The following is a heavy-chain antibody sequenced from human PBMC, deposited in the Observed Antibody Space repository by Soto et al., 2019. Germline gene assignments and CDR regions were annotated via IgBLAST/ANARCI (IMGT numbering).Heavy chain of an antibody. Sequence: EMQLVESGGGLVQPGGSLRLSCAASGFTVSSNYMSWVRQAPGKGLEWVSVIYAGGSTHYADSVEGRFTISRDNSKNTLYLQMNSLRAEDTAVYYCVREKVTMIVGFYYFDYWGQGTLVIVSS. CDR1: GFTVSSNY. D-gene: IGHD3-22*01. CDR3: VREKVTMIVGFYYFDY. J-gene: IGHJ4*02. CDR2: IYAGGST. V-gene: IGHV3-66*01.